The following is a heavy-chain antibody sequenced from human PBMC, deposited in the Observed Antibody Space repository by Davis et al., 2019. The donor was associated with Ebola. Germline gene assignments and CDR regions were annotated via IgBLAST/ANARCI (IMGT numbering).Heavy chain of an antibody. CDR2: ISFHGSEK. D-gene: IGHD1-26*01. J-gene: IGHJ4*02. V-gene: IGHV3-30-3*02. CDR3: AKTGGSYLDY. CDR1: GFTFSSYA. Sequence: GESLKISCAASGFTFSSYAMHWVRQAPGRGLEWVAVISFHGSEKYYADSVKGRFTISRDNSKNTLYLQMNSLRAEDTAVYYCAKTGGSYLDYWGQGTLVTVSS.